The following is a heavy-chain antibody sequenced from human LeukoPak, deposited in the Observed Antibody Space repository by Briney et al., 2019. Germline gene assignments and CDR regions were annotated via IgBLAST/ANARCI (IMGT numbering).Heavy chain of an antibody. V-gene: IGHV4-59*08. CDR2: IYYSGST. Sequence: PSETLSLTCTVSGGSISSYYWSWIRQPPGKGLEWIGYIYYSGSTNYNPSLKSRVTISVDTSKNQFSLKLSSVTAADTAVYYCARHIQGRDGYNSQPGIDYWGQGTLVTVSS. J-gene: IGHJ4*02. CDR1: GGSISSYY. D-gene: IGHD5-24*01. CDR3: ARHIQGRDGYNSQPGIDY.